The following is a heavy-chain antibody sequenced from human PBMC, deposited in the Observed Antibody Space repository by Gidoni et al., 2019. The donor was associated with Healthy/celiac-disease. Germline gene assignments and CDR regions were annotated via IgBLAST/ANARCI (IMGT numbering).Heavy chain of an antibody. CDR3: TTLKTTRGGSYYYYIDV. V-gene: IGHV3-15*07. J-gene: IGHJ6*03. Sequence: EVQLVESGGGLVKTGVSLRLSCASSGFPFSDAWMYLVCHVPGQGLEGGGIIKSKTGGRATDYAAPVKDRFISSRDTVKDSLFLHMDSLKTEDTAIYYCTTLKTTRGGSYYYYIDVWGKGTTVTVSS. D-gene: IGHD6-25*01. CDR1: GFPFSDAW. CDR2: IKSKTGGRAT.